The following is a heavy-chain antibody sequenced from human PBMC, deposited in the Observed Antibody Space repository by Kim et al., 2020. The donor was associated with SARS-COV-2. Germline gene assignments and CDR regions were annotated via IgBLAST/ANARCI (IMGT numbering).Heavy chain of an antibody. Sequence: SETLSLTCTVSGGSISSSSYYWGWIRQPPGKGLEWIGSIYYSGSTYYNPSLKSRVTISVDTSKNQFSLKLSSVTAADTAVYYCARREGRRGGAFDIWGQGTMVTVSS. CDR1: GGSISSSSYY. J-gene: IGHJ3*02. CDR3: ARREGRRGGAFDI. V-gene: IGHV4-39*01. D-gene: IGHD3-10*01. CDR2: IYYSGST.